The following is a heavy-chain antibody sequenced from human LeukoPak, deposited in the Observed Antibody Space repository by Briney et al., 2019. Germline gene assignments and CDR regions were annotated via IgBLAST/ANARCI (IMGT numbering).Heavy chain of an antibody. Sequence: ASVKVSCKASGYSFTGSYIHWVRQAPGQGPEWMGVINPSGSSTIYAQKFQARVTMTRDTSTSTVYMELSSLRSEDTAVYYCARGLVAAAALDYWGQGTLVTVSS. V-gene: IGHV1-46*01. CDR3: ARGLVAAAALDY. J-gene: IGHJ4*02. CDR2: INPSGSST. D-gene: IGHD6-25*01. CDR1: GYSFTGSY.